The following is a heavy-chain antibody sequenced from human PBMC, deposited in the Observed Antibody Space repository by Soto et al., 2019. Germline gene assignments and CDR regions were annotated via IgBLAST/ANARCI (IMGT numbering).Heavy chain of an antibody. CDR2: ISGDGYNT. Sequence: EVQLLESGGGLVQPGGSLRLSCAASGFTFSSYAMNWVRQAPGKGLEWVSSISGDGYNTYYADSVKGRFTISRDNSKNTLYVQMKSLRADETAIYNCEKDDNISGYSYYSGYWCPGTLGTVSS. CDR3: EKDDNISGYSYYSGY. D-gene: IGHD3-22*01. CDR1: GFTFSSYA. V-gene: IGHV3-23*01. J-gene: IGHJ4*02.